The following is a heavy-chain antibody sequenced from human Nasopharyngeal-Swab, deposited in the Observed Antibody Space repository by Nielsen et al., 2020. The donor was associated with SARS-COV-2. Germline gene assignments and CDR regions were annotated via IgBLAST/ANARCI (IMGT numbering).Heavy chain of an antibody. V-gene: IGHV3-30*03. J-gene: IGHJ4*02. CDR3: ARDFSKGKYYFDY. CDR2: ISYDGSNK. D-gene: IGHD2/OR15-2a*01. Sequence: GGSLRLSCAASGFTFSSYGMHWVRQAPGKGLEWVAVISYDGSNKYYADSVKGRFTISRDNSKNTLYLQMNSLRAEDTAVYYCARDFSKGKYYFDYWGQGTLVTVSS. CDR1: GFTFSSYG.